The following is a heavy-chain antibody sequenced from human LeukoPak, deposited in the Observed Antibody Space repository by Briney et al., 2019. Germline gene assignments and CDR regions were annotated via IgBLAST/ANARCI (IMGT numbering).Heavy chain of an antibody. D-gene: IGHD3-3*01. J-gene: IGHJ5*02. Sequence: SETLSLTCTVPGGSISSSSYYWGWIRQPPGKGLEWIGSIYYSGSTYYNPSLKSRVTISVDTSKNQFSLKLSSVTAADTAVYYCASMITIFGVVIWGNWFDPWGQGTLVTVSS. V-gene: IGHV4-39*07. CDR1: GGSISSSSYY. CDR2: IYYSGST. CDR3: ASMITIFGVVIWGNWFDP.